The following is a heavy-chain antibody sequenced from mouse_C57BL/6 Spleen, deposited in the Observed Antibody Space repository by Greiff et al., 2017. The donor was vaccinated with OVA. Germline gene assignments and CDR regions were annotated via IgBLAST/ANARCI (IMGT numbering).Heavy chain of an antibody. CDR3: ARGGMTTVAYAMDY. J-gene: IGHJ4*01. CDR2: IFPGSGST. CDR1: GYTFTDYY. D-gene: IGHD1-1*01. Sequence: VQLQESGPELVKPGASVKISCKASGYTFTDYYINWVKQRPGQGLEWIGWIFPGSGSTYYNEKFTGKATLTVDKSSSTAYMLLSSLTSEDSAVYFCARGGMTTVAYAMDYWGQGTSVTVSS. V-gene: IGHV1-75*01.